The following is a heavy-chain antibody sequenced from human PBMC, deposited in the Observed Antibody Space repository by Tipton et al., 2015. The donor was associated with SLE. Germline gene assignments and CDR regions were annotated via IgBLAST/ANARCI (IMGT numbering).Heavy chain of an antibody. V-gene: IGHV3-30*02. Sequence: SLRLSCAASGFSFRNNGMHWVRQVPGKGLEWVAFLRSDGNFNYYADSVKGRFTIFRDNSKNTLYLQMTGLRVDDTAVYSCAKVSNPHHYFDSWGQGTLVTVSS. D-gene: IGHD5/OR15-5a*01. CDR2: LRSDGNFN. CDR1: GFSFRNNG. J-gene: IGHJ4*02. CDR3: AKVSNPHHYFDS.